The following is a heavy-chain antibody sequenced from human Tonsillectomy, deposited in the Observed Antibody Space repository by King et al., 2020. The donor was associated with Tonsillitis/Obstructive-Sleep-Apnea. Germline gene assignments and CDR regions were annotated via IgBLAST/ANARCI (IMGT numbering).Heavy chain of an antibody. CDR2: ISYDGSNK. J-gene: IGHJ3*02. V-gene: IGHV3-30*01. D-gene: IGHD3-16*01. CDR1: GFTFRSDS. Sequence: QLVQSGGGVVQPGRALRLACAASGFTFRSDSMHLVRQAPGKGPEWVAVISYDGSNKYYADSVKGRFTSSRDNSKSTLSLQMNSLRAEDTAVYYCARERRIRITFGYQDVFDIWGQGTMVTVSS. CDR3: ARERRIRITFGYQDVFDI.